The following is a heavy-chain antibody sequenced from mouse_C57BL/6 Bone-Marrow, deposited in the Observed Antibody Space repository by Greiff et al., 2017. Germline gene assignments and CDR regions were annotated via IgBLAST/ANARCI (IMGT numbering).Heavy chain of an antibody. CDR2: IRSKSNNYAT. V-gene: IGHV10-1*01. Sequence: EVKVVESGGGLVQPKGSLKLSCAASGFSFNTYAMNWVRQAPGKGLEWVARIRSKSNNYATYYADSVKDRFTISRDDSESMLYLQMNNLKTEDTAMYYCVSGRWAMDYWGQGTSVTVSS. CDR3: VSGRWAMDY. J-gene: IGHJ4*01. CDR1: GFSFNTYA.